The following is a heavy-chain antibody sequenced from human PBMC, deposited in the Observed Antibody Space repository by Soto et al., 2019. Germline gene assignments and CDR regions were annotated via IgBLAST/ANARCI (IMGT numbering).Heavy chain of an antibody. Sequence: ESGGGLVQPGGSLRLSCAASGFTFSTFDMTWVRQPPGKGLEWVSLIRGSSGSTYYADSVKGRFTISKDISKNTLYLQMNSLRAEDTALYFCVKGAWLDYWGQGNMVTVSS. CDR3: VKGAWLDY. J-gene: IGHJ4*02. V-gene: IGHV3-23*01. CDR1: GFTFSTFD. CDR2: IRGSSGST.